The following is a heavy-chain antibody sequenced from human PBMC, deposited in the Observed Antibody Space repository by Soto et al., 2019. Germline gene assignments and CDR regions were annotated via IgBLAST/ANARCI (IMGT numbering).Heavy chain of an antibody. V-gene: IGHV4-34*01. Sequence: QVQLQQWGAGLLKPSETLSLTCAVYGGSFSGYYWSWIRQPPGKGLEWIGEINHSGSTNYNPSLKRRVTISVDTSKNQFSLKLSSVTAADTAVYYCARGGAIGYCSSTSCYTDFDYWGQGTLVTVSS. CDR1: GGSFSGYY. J-gene: IGHJ4*02. D-gene: IGHD2-2*02. CDR3: ARGGAIGYCSSTSCYTDFDY. CDR2: INHSGST.